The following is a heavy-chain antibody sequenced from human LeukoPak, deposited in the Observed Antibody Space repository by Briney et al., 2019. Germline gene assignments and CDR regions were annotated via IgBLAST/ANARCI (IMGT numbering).Heavy chain of an antibody. J-gene: IGHJ4*02. Sequence: GGSLRLSCAGSGFIFINYAMHWVRQAPGKGLDWVAVISNDGSKKYYADSVKGRFTISRDNSKNTLSLQVSSLRTEDTAVYYCAKDRYSYAFEYSDSWGQGTLVTVSS. CDR2: ISNDGSKK. CDR1: GFIFINYA. CDR3: AKDRYSYAFEYSDS. V-gene: IGHV3-30*18. D-gene: IGHD5-18*01.